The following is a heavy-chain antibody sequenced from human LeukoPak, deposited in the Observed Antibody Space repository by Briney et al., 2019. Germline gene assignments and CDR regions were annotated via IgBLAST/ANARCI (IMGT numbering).Heavy chain of an antibody. CDR2: IHYRLPT. V-gene: IGHV4-39*01. CDR1: GVSISGTNYY. J-gene: IGHJ4*02. Sequence: PSETLSLTCDVSGVSISGTNYYWCWIRQPPGMGLEWIGSIHYRLPTFYNPLLKSRVTISVDTSKNQISLRLRSVTAADTAVYYCARHEEEDGYNAKTPDYWGQGTLVTVSS. D-gene: IGHD5-24*01. CDR3: ARHEEEDGYNAKTPDY.